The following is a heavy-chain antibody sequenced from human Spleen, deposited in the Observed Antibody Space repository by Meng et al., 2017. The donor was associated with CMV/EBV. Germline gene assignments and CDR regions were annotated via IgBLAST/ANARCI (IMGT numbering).Heavy chain of an antibody. J-gene: IGHJ4*02. CDR1: GFTFSSYG. CDR3: AKIPGFVEMATITG. V-gene: IGHV3-30*02. Sequence: GGSLRLSCAASGFTFSSYGMHWVRQAPGKGLEWVAFIRYDGSNKYYADSVKGRFTISRDNSKNTLYLQMNSLRAEDTAVYYCAKIPGFVEMATITGWGQGTLVTVSS. D-gene: IGHD5-24*01. CDR2: IRYDGSNK.